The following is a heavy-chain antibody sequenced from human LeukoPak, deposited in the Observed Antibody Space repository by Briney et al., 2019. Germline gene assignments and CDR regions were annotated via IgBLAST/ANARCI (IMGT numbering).Heavy chain of an antibody. CDR1: GGSISSYY. J-gene: IGHJ5*02. Sequence: PSETLSLTCTVSGGSISSYYWSWIRQPPGKGLEWIGYIYYSESTNYNPSLKSRVTISVDTSKNQFSLKLSSVTAADKAVYCCARSARGLLRHWFDRWGQGTLVTVSS. D-gene: IGHD2-2*01. CDR2: IYYSEST. CDR3: ARSARGLLRHWFDR. V-gene: IGHV4-59*01.